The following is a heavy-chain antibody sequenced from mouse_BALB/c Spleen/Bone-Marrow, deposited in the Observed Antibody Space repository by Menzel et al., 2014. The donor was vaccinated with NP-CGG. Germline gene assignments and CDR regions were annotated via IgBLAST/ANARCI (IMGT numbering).Heavy chain of an antibody. CDR2: IDPYNGGT. V-gene: IGHV1S135*01. D-gene: IGHD2-1*01. CDR3: AREDYGKGFAY. Sequence: LVESGPELVKPGASVKVSCKASGYAFTSYNMYWVKQSHGKSLEWIGHIDPYNGGTSYNQKFKGKATLTVDKSSSTAYMHLNSLTPEDSAVYYCAREDYGKGFAYWGQGTLVTVSA. J-gene: IGHJ3*01. CDR1: GYAFTSYN.